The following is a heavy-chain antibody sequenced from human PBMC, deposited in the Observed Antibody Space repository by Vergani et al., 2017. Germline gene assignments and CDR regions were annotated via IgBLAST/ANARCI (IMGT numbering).Heavy chain of an antibody. Sequence: EVQLLESGGGLVQPGGSLRLSCEASGFTFSSYAMSWVRHAPGKGMEWVSVISGRGGSTYYADSVQGRFTISRDNSKNTLYLQMNSLRAEDTAEYYCAKGEFVGATTHFDYWGQGTLVTVSS. CDR3: AKGEFVGATTHFDY. CDR2: ISGRGGST. V-gene: IGHV3-23*01. J-gene: IGHJ4*02. CDR1: GFTFSSYA. D-gene: IGHD1-26*01.